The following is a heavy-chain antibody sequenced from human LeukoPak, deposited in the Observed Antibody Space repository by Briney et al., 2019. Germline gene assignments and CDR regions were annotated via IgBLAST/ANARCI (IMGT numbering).Heavy chain of an antibody. CDR3: ARDSLDDYGDYARYWYFDL. J-gene: IGHJ2*01. D-gene: IGHD4-17*01. CDR2: INHSGST. Sequence: SETLSLTCTVSGGSISSYYWSWIRQPPGKGLEWIGEINHSGSTNYNPSLKSRVTISVDTSKNQFSLKLSSVTAADTAVYNCARDSLDDYGDYARYWYFDLWGRGTLVTVSS. CDR1: GGSISSYY. V-gene: IGHV4-34*01.